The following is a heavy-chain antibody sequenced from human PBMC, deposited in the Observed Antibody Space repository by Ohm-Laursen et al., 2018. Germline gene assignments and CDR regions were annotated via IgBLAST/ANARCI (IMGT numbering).Heavy chain of an antibody. CDR2: MYYSGST. CDR1: GGSISSYY. V-gene: IGHV4-59*08. Sequence: TLSLTCTVSGGSISSYYWSWIRQPPGKGLEWIGYMYYSGSTNYNPSLKGRVTISVDTSKNQFSRKLSSVTAADTAVYYCARHNRYYYDLDVWGQGTTVTVSS. J-gene: IGHJ6*02. CDR3: ARHNRYYYDLDV.